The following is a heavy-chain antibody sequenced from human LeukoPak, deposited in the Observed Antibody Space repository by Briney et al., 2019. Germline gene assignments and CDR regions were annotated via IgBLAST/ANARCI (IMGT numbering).Heavy chain of an antibody. V-gene: IGHV4-4*02. CDR3: ARNPRDGHTFDY. J-gene: IGHJ4*02. Sequence: SGTLSLTCAVSGGSFNSINWWSWLRPPPGQGLEWIGEMYHTWGFHYNPSLKSRVTISLDKSQNQLSLRLSSVTAADTAVYYCARNPRDGHTFDYWGQGTLVTVSS. CDR2: MYHTWGF. CDR1: GGSFNSINW.